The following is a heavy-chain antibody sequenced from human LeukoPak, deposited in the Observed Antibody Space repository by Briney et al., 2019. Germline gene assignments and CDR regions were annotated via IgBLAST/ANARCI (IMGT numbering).Heavy chain of an antibody. CDR2: IIPIFGTA. CDR3: ASGRIAVAGPFGY. V-gene: IGHV1-69*13. J-gene: IGHJ4*02. Sequence: SVKVSCKASGGTFSSYAISWVRQAPGQGLEWMGGIIPIFGTANYAQKFQGRVTITADESTSTAYMELSSLRSEDTAVYYCASGRIAVAGPFGYWGQGTLVTVSS. CDR1: GGTFSSYA. D-gene: IGHD6-19*01.